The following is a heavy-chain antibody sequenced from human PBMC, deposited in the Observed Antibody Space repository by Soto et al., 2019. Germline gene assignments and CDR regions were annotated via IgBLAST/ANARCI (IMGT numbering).Heavy chain of an antibody. Sequence: SETLSLTCTVSGGSISSYYWSWIRQPPGKGLEWIGYIYYSGSTNYNPSLKSRVTISVDTSKNQFSLKLSSVTAADTAVYYCARLKFGELYRHNWFDPWGQGTLVTVSS. CDR1: GGSISSYY. CDR2: IYYSGST. J-gene: IGHJ5*02. D-gene: IGHD3-10*01. V-gene: IGHV4-59*08. CDR3: ARLKFGELYRHNWFDP.